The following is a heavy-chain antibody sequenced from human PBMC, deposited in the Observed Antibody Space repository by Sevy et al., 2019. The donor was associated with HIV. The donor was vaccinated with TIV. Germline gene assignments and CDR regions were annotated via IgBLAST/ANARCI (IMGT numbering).Heavy chain of an antibody. Sequence: GGSLRLSCAASGFTFSSYGMHWVRQAPGKGLEWVAFIRYDGSNKYYADSVKGRFTISRDNSKNTLYLQMNSLRAEDTAVYYWAKVAAGGTTLYYYYYMDVWGKGTTVTVSS. CDR2: IRYDGSNK. V-gene: IGHV3-30*02. CDR3: AKVAAGGTTLYYYYYMDV. CDR1: GFTFSSYG. D-gene: IGHD1-7*01. J-gene: IGHJ6*03.